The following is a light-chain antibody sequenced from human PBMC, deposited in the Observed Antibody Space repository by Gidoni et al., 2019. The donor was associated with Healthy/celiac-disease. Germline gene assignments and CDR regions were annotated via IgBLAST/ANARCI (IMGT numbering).Light chain of an antibody. CDR2: GAS. V-gene: IGKV3-20*01. J-gene: IGKJ2*01. CDR1: QSVSSSY. CDR3: QQYGSSPYT. Sequence: DIVLTQSPGTLSLSPGERATLSCRASQSVSSSYLAWYQQKPGQAPRLLIYGASSRATGIPDRFSGSGSGTGFTLTISRLEPEDFAVYYCQQYGSSPYTFXQXTKLEIK.